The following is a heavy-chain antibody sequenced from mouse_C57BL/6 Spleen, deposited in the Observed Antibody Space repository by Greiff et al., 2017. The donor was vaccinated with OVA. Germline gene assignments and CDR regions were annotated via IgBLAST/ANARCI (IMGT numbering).Heavy chain of an antibody. J-gene: IGHJ1*03. CDR1: GYTFTDYE. V-gene: IGHV1-15*01. CDR3: TGYGNFHWYFDV. CDR2: IDPETGGT. D-gene: IGHD2-10*02. Sequence: QVQLQQSGAELVRPGASVTLSCKASGYTFTDYEMHWVKQTPVHGLEWIGAIDPETGGTASNQKFKGKAILTADKSSSTAYMELRSLTSEDSAVYYCTGYGNFHWYFDVWGTGTTVTVSS.